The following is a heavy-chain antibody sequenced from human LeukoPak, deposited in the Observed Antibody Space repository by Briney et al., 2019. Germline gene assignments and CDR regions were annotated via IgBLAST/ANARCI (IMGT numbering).Heavy chain of an antibody. J-gene: IGHJ4*02. CDR2: IYYSGST. CDR3: ARQTYYDILTGSEFDY. Sequence: SETLCLTCTVSGGSISSSSYYWGWIRQPPGKGLEWIGSIYYSGSTYYNPSLKSRVTISVDTSKNQFSLKLSSVTAADTAVYYCARQTYYDILTGSEFDYWGQGTLVTVSS. CDR1: GGSISSSSYY. V-gene: IGHV4-39*01. D-gene: IGHD3-9*01.